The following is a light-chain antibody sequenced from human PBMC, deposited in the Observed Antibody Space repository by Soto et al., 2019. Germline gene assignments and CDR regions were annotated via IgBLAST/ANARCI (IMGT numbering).Light chain of an antibody. CDR2: GAS. J-gene: IGKJ5*01. V-gene: IGKV3-15*01. Sequence: EIVVPQSPATLSASPGERVPLSCRASQFVSSRLAWYQQRPGQVPRLLIYGASTRATGIPARFSGSGSGTEFTLTISSLQSEDFAVYYCQQYFDWPITFGQGTRLEIK. CDR1: QFVSSR. CDR3: QQYFDWPIT.